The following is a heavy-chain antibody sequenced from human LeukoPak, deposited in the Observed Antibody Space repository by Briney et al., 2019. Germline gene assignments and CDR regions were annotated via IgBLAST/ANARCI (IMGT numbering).Heavy chain of an antibody. CDR1: GFTFSSYA. V-gene: IGHV3-23*01. J-gene: IGHJ4*02. CDR3: ARPRWTSIAVAGTRYFDY. CDR2: ISGSGGST. D-gene: IGHD6-19*01. Sequence: GGSLRLSCAATGFTFSSYAMSWVRQAPGKGLEWVSAISGSGGSTYYADSVKGRFTISRDNSKNTLYLQMNSLRAEDTAVYYCARPRWTSIAVAGTRYFDYWGQGTLVTVSS.